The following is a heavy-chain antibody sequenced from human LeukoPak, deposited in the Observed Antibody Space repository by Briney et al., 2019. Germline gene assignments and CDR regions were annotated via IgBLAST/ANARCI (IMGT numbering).Heavy chain of an antibody. V-gene: IGHV1-8*02. Sequence: ASVKVSCKASGGTFSSYAINWVRQATGQGLEWMGWMNPNSGNTGYPQKFQGRVTMTRNTSISTAYMELSSLRSEDTAVYYCARAPTYYDFWSSEYYFDYWGQGTLVTVSS. D-gene: IGHD3-3*01. CDR1: GGTFSSYA. CDR3: ARAPTYYDFWSSEYYFDY. CDR2: MNPNSGNT. J-gene: IGHJ4*02.